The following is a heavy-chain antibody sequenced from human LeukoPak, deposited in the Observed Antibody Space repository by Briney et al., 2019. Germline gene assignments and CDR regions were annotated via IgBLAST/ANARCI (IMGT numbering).Heavy chain of an antibody. CDR2: INPNSGGT. CDR3: ARDLLRVVAAAGICMDV. Sequence: ASVKVSCKASGYTFTGYYMHWVRQAPGQGLEWMGWINPNSGGTNYAQKFQGRVTMTRDTSISTAYMELSRLRSDDTAVYYCARDLLRVVAAAGICMDVWGQGTTVTVSS. D-gene: IGHD6-13*01. J-gene: IGHJ6*02. CDR1: GYTFTGYY. V-gene: IGHV1-2*02.